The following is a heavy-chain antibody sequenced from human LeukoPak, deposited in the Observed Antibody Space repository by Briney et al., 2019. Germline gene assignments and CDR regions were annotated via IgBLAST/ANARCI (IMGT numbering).Heavy chain of an antibody. J-gene: IGHJ6*03. V-gene: IGHV3-48*01. CDR3: ARERATLDYYYYMDV. CDR1: GFTFSSYS. CDR2: ISGGSRGI. D-gene: IGHD5-12*01. Sequence: GGSLRLSCSASGFTFSSYSMNWVRQAPGKGLEWVSFISGGSRGIHYADSVKGRFTISRDNAENSLFLQMNSLRAEDTAVYYCARERATLDYYYYMDVWGKGTTVTVSS.